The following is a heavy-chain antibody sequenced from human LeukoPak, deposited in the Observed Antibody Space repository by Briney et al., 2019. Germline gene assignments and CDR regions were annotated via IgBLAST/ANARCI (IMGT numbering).Heavy chain of an antibody. Sequence: SETLSLTCTVSGGSISSYYWSWVRQPPGKGLEWIGYVSYSGSTDYNPSLKSRVIISIDTSKNQFSLRLSSVTAADTAVYYCARENHRYGRIDYWGQGTQVTVSS. CDR2: VSYSGST. D-gene: IGHD5-18*01. CDR1: GGSISSYY. J-gene: IGHJ4*02. CDR3: ARENHRYGRIDY. V-gene: IGHV4-59*01.